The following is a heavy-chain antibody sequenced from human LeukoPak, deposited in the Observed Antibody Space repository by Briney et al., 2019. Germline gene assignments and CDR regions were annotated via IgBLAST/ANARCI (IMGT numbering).Heavy chain of an antibody. CDR1: GFTFSSYS. D-gene: IGHD1-26*01. Sequence: GGSLRLSCAASGFTFSSYSMNWVRQAPGKGLEWVSSISSSSSYIYYADSVKGRFTISRDNAKNSLYLQMYSLRAEDTAVYYCARADEVGSTTIDYWGQGTLVTVSS. V-gene: IGHV3-21*04. CDR3: ARADEVGSTTIDY. J-gene: IGHJ4*02. CDR2: ISSSSSYI.